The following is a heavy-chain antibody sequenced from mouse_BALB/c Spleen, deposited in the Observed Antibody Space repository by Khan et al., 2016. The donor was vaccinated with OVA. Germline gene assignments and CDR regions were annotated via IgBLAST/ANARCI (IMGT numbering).Heavy chain of an antibody. CDR3: ARGGLALYTMDY. J-gene: IGHJ4*01. CDR2: ISTYYGDA. Sequence: QVQLKQSGSELVRPGVSVKISCKGSGYTFTDYAMHWVKQSHAKSLEWIGVISTYYGDANYNQQFKGKATMTLDKSSNTAYMDLARLTSEDYAIYCCARGGLALYTMDYWGQGTSGTVSS. CDR1: GYTFTDYA. V-gene: IGHV1S137*01.